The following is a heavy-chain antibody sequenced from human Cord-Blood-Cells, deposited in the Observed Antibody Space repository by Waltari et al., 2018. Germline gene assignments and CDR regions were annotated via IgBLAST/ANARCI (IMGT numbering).Heavy chain of an antibody. D-gene: IGHD3-10*01. CDR1: GYTFTGYY. Sequence: QVQLVQSGAEVKKPGASVKVSCKASGYTFTGYYMHWVRQAPGQGLEWMGGFNPNSGGKNYAQRFKGRVTMTRDTSISTAYMELSRLRSDDTAVYYCARLNGSGSYYYFDYWGQGTLVTVSS. CDR2: FNPNSGGK. V-gene: IGHV1-2*02. J-gene: IGHJ4*02. CDR3: ARLNGSGSYYYFDY.